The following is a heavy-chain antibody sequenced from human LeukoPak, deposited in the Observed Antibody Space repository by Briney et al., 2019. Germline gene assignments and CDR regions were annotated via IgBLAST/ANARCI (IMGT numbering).Heavy chain of an antibody. V-gene: IGHV3-30-3*01. CDR1: GFTFSRFW. CDR3: AREYYYDIIHAFDI. D-gene: IGHD3-22*01. J-gene: IGHJ3*02. CDR2: ISYDGSNK. Sequence: GGSLRLSCAASGFTFSRFWMHWVRQAPGKGLEWVAVISYDGSNKYYADSVKGRFTISRDNSKNTLYLQMNSLRAEDTAVYYCAREYYYDIIHAFDIWGQGTMVTVSS.